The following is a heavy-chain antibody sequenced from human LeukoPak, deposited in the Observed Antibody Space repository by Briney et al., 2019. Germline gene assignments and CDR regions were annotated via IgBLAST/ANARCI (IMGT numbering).Heavy chain of an antibody. J-gene: IGHJ4*02. CDR2: IRYDGSNK. CDR3: ASGKPRSTPYYFDY. V-gene: IGHV3-30*02. D-gene: IGHD1-14*01. Sequence: GGSLRLSCAASGFTFSSYGMHWVRQAPGKGLEWVAFIRYDGSNKYYADSVKGRFTISRGNSKNTLYLQMNSLRAEDTAVYYCASGKPRSTPYYFDYWGQGTLVTVSS. CDR1: GFTFSSYG.